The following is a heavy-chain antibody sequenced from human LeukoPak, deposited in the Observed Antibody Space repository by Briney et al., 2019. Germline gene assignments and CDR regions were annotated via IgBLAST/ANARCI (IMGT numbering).Heavy chain of an antibody. J-gene: IGHJ4*02. CDR1: GYTFTDYY. Sequence: GASVKVSCKTSGYTFTDYYMHWVRQAPGQGLEWMGWINPNSGGTNYPQKFQGRVTMTRDTSIRTAYMELSRLRSDDTAVYYCARPVQADSGSYYFDYWGQGTLVTVSP. V-gene: IGHV1-2*02. D-gene: IGHD1-26*01. CDR3: ARPVQADSGSYYFDY. CDR2: INPNSGGT.